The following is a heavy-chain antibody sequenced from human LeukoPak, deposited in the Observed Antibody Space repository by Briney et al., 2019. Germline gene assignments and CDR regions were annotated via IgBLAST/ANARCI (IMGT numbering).Heavy chain of an antibody. Sequence: PSETLSLTCTVSGGSISSYYWSWIRQPARKGLEWIGRIYISGSTNYNPSLKSRVTMSVDTSKNQFSLKLSSVTAADTAVYYCAGGITMVRGVIDWFDPWGQGTLVTVSS. CDR2: IYISGST. V-gene: IGHV4-4*07. CDR1: GGSISSYY. CDR3: AGGITMVRGVIDWFDP. D-gene: IGHD3-10*01. J-gene: IGHJ5*02.